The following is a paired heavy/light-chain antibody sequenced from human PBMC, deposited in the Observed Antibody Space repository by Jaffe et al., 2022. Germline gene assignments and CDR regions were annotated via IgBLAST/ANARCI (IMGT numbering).Light chain of an antibody. Sequence: DIQMTQSPSSLSASVGDRVTITCRASQGIANYLAWYQQKPGKVPTVLIYDASTLQSGVPSRFSGSGSGTDFTLTISSLQPEDVATYYCQKYNSAPLTFGPGTKVDIK. CDR1: QGIANY. J-gene: IGKJ3*01. V-gene: IGKV1-27*01. CDR2: DAS. CDR3: QKYNSAPLT.
Heavy chain of an antibody. Sequence: QVQLVQSGVEVKKPGASVKVSCKASGYTFTNYFITWVRQAPGQGLEWMGWISPYNGHTNFAQNLQGRVTMTTDTSTSTAYMELRSLRPDDTAMYYCARLRNGWVIDSWGQGTLVTVSS. CDR1: GYTFTNYF. V-gene: IGHV1-18*01. CDR2: ISPYNGHT. CDR3: ARLRNGWVIDS. J-gene: IGHJ4*02. D-gene: IGHD6-19*01.